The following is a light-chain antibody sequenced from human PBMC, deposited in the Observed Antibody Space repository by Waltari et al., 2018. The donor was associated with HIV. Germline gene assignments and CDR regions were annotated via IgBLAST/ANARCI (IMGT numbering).Light chain of an antibody. V-gene: IGLV2-8*01. CDR1: NGDISDYNY. J-gene: IGLJ2*01. Sequence: QSALTQSPSASGSPGQSVNISCTGANGDISDYNYVSWYQQHSDRPPKLIIFEVTKRPSGVPDGFSGSKSGNTASLFVSGLQPEDEATYFCSSFAGTHKLFGGGTKLTVL. CDR2: EVT. CDR3: SSFAGTHKL.